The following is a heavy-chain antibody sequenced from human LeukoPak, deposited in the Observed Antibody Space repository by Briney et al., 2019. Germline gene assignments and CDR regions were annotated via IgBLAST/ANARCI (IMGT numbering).Heavy chain of an antibody. J-gene: IGHJ4*02. CDR1: GGSFSGYY. CDR3: AREEAAAGHFDY. V-gene: IGHV4-34*01. CDR2: INHSGST. Sequence: SETLSLTCAVYGGSFSGYYRSWIRQPPGKGLEWIGEINHSGSTNYNPSLKSRVTISVDTSKNQFSLKLSSVTAADTAVYYCAREEAAAGHFDYWGQGTLVTVSS. D-gene: IGHD6-13*01.